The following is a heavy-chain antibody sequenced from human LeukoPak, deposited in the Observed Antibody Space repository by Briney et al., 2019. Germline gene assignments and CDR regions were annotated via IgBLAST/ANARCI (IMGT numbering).Heavy chain of an antibody. CDR3: ARGDDFSGDH. Sequence: GGSLRLSCAVSGFTFSNFCMGWVRQAPGRGLEWVANIHPEGNEKYHVESVKGRFTISRDNAKNSLFLQMNGLRVEDTAVYYCARGDDFSGDHWGQGTLVTVSS. V-gene: IGHV3-7*04. D-gene: IGHD1-1*01. J-gene: IGHJ4*02. CDR1: GFTFSNFC. CDR2: IHPEGNEK.